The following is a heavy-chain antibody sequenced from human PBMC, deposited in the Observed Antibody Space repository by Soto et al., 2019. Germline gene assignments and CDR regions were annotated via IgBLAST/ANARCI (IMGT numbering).Heavy chain of an antibody. Sequence: ASVKVSCKASGYTFTGYYMHWVRQAPGQGLEWMGWINPNSGVTNYAQKFQGWVTMTRDTSISTAYMELSRLRSDDTAVYYCAYNYYDSSGYQRDAFDIWGQGTMVTVSS. V-gene: IGHV1-2*04. CDR3: AYNYYDSSGYQRDAFDI. J-gene: IGHJ3*02. D-gene: IGHD3-22*01. CDR2: INPNSGVT. CDR1: GYTFTGYY.